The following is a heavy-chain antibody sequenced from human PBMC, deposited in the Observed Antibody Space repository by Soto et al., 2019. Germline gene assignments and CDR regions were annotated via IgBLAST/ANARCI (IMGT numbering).Heavy chain of an antibody. D-gene: IGHD3-22*01. Sequence: GGSLRLSCAASGFTFSSYGMHWVRQAPGKGLEWVAVIWYDGSNKYYADSVKGRFTISRDNSKNTLYLQMNSLRAEDTAVYYFARWGYYDSSGYDLWRQGTLVTVSS. V-gene: IGHV3-33*01. CDR1: GFTFSSYG. CDR2: IWYDGSNK. CDR3: ARWGYYDSSGYDL. J-gene: IGHJ5*02.